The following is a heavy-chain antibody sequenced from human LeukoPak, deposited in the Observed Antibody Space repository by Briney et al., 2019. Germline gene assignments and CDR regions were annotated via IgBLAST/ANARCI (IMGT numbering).Heavy chain of an antibody. J-gene: IGHJ3*02. CDR3: ARVHRFEDQFSFDDAFDI. Sequence: PGGSLRLSCSASGFTFSSYWMSWVRQAPGKGLEWVANIKQDGSEKYYVDSVKGRFTISRDNAKNSLYLQMNSLRAEDTAVYYCARVHRFEDQFSFDDAFDIWGQGTMVTVSS. CDR1: GFTFSSYW. V-gene: IGHV3-7*01. CDR2: IKQDGSEK. D-gene: IGHD3-10*01.